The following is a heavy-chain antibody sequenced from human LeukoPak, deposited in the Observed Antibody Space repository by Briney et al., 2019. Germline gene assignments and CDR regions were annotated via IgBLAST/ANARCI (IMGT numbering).Heavy chain of an antibody. D-gene: IGHD4-17*01. J-gene: IGHJ4*02. CDR3: ARAGGSTVSHSDY. CDR2: ISSSTSYI. CDR1: GFTFSSYA. V-gene: IGHV3-21*01. Sequence: PGGSLRLSCAASGFTFSSYAMHWIRQAPGKGLKWVSSISSSTSYIYYADSVKGRFTISKDNAKNSLYLQMNSLRAEDTAVYYCARAGGSTVSHSDYWGQGTLVTVSS.